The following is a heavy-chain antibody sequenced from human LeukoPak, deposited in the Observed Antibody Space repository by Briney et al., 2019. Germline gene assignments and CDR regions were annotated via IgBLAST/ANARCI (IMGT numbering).Heavy chain of an antibody. J-gene: IGHJ5*01. CDR2: ISAYNGNT. CDR1: GCTFTYYG. V-gene: IGHV1-18*01. CDR3: ARDRTAVPAAGSDS. D-gene: IGHD2-2*01. Sequence: ASVKVSCKASGCTFTYYGLNWVRQAPGQGLEWVRWISAYNGNTNYAQKLQDRVTMTTDASTSTAYLELRSLRSDDTAVYYCARDRTAVPAAGSDSWGQGTLVTVSS.